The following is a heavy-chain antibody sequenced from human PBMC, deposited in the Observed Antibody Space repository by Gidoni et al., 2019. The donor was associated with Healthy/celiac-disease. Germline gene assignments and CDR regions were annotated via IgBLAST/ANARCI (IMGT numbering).Heavy chain of an antibody. CDR1: GFTFDDYA. CDR2: ISWDGGST. Sequence: EVQLVESGGVVVQPGGSLRLSCAASGFTFDDYAMHWVRPAPGKGLEWVSLISWDGGSTYYADSVKGRFTISRDNSKNSLYLQMNSLRAEDTALYYCAKDLGLRYSDFWSGDAYYYYGMDVWGQGTTVTVSS. D-gene: IGHD3-3*01. J-gene: IGHJ6*02. CDR3: AKDLGLRYSDFWSGDAYYYYGMDV. V-gene: IGHV3-43D*03.